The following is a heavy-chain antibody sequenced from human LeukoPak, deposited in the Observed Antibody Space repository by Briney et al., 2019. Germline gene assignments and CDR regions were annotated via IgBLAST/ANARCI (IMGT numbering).Heavy chain of an antibody. Sequence: SETLSLTCTVSGGSISSSSYYWGWIRLPPGKGLEWIGSIYYSGSTNYNPSLKSRVTISVDTSKNQFSLKLSSVTAADTAVYYCARGRGVLRSLFPLDYWGQGTLVTVSS. V-gene: IGHV4-39*07. CDR2: IYYSGST. J-gene: IGHJ4*02. CDR1: GGSISSSSYY. D-gene: IGHD3-3*01. CDR3: ARGRGVLRSLFPLDY.